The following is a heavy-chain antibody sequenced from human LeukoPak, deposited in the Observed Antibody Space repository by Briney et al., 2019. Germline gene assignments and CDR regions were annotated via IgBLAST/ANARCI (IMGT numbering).Heavy chain of an antibody. CDR2: IYNSET. J-gene: IGHJ4*02. Sequence: SETLSLTCTLPGGSISSYYWGWIRQSPGKRLEWIAYIYNSETTYNPSLKSRVTISVDTSKSQFSLKLSSVTAADTAIYYCAGEVPRGFRFDYWGQGSLVTVSS. D-gene: IGHD5-12*01. CDR3: AGEVPRGFRFDY. V-gene: IGHV4-59*08. CDR1: GGSISSYY.